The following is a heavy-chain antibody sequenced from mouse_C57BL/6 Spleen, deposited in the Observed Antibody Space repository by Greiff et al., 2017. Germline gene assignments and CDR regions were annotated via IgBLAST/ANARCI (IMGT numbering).Heavy chain of an antibody. V-gene: IGHV5-17*01. J-gene: IGHJ3*01. CDR1: GFTFSDYG. D-gene: IGHD1-1*01. CDR2: ISSGSSTI. Sequence: EVKLMESGGGLVKPGGSLKLSCAASGFTFSDYGMHWVRQAPEKGLEWVAYISSGSSTIYYAATVKGRFTISRDNAKKTLFLQMTSLRSEDTAMYYCARAHYYGSSWFAYGGQGILVTVSA. CDR3: ARAHYYGSSWFAY.